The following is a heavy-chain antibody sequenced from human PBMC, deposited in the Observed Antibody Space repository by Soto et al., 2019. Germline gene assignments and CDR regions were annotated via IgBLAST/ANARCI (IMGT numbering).Heavy chain of an antibody. D-gene: IGHD3-10*01. CDR3: ARWWFGEFFDY. CDR1: RGSISSGDYY. J-gene: IGHJ4*02. V-gene: IGHV4-30-4*01. Sequence: SETLSLTCTVSRGSISSGDYYWCWIRQPPGKGLEWIGFIYYSGSTYYNPSLKSRVTISVDTSKNQFSLKLSSVTAADTAVYYCARWWFGEFFDYWGQGTLVTVSS. CDR2: IYYSGST.